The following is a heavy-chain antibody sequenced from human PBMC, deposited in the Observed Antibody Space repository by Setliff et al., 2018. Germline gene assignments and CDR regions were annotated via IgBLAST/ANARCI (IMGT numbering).Heavy chain of an antibody. D-gene: IGHD6-6*01. CDR1: GYTFTSYG. CDR2: ISAYNGNT. CDR3: ARDGIAARPGADY. J-gene: IGHJ4*02. V-gene: IGHV1-18*01. Sequence: ASVKVSCKASGYTFTSYGISWVRQAPGQGLEWMGWISAYNGNTNYAQKLQGRVTITRDTSASTAYMELSSLRSEDTAVYYCARDGIAARPGADYWGQGTLVTVSS.